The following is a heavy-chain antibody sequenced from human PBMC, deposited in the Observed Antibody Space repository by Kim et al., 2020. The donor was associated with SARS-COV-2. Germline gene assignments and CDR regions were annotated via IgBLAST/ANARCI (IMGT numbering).Heavy chain of an antibody. CDR2: T. D-gene: IGHD6-25*01. CDR3: AKFQRLLDYLDY. Sequence: TYYGDTAKGRFTISSDNSKDTLYLQMNSLRAEDTAVYYCAKFQRLLDYLDYWGQGTLVTVSS. J-gene: IGHJ4*02. V-gene: IGHV3-23*01.